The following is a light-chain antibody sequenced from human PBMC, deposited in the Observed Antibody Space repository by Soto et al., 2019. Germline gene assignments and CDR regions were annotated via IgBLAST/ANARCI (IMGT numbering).Light chain of an antibody. CDR1: SSDVGGYNY. CDR3: SSYTSSSTLVV. Sequence: QSALTQPASVSGSPGQSITISCTGPSSDVGGYNYVSWYQQHPGKAPKLMIYDVSNRPSGVSNRFSGSKSGNTASLTISGLQAEDEADYYCSSYTSSSTLVVFGGGTKLIVL. V-gene: IGLV2-14*01. CDR2: DVS. J-gene: IGLJ2*01.